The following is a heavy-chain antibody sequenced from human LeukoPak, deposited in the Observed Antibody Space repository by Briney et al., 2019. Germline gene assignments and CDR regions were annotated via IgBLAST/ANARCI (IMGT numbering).Heavy chain of an antibody. CDR3: AGDRDGAFEH. Sequence: PGGSLRLSCADPGFTFSSYAMHRVRQALGKGLGWVAVISYDGNNKYYADAVKGRFTISRDSSKNTLYLQMNSLRAEDTAVYYCAGDRDGAFEHWGQGTLVTVSS. V-gene: IGHV3-30-3*01. CDR2: ISYDGNNK. CDR1: GFTFSSYA. D-gene: IGHD4-17*01. J-gene: IGHJ4*02.